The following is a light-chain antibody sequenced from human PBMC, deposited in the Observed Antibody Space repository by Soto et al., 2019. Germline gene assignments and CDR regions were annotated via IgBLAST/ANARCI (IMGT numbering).Light chain of an antibody. CDR2: EGS. V-gene: IGLV2-14*02. Sequence: QSVLTQPASVSGSPGQSITISCTGTSXDVGSYNLVSWYQQHPGKAPKLMIYEGSKRPSGVSNRFSGSKSGNTASLTISGLQAEDEADYFCSSYSISTAYLFGTGTKVTVL. J-gene: IGLJ1*01. CDR3: SSYSISTAYL. CDR1: SXDVGSYNL.